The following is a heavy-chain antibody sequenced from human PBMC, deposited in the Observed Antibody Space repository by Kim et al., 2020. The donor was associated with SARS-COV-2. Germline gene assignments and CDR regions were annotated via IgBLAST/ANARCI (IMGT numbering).Heavy chain of an antibody. CDR3: AKGDCSSVRCYTKDC. CDR1: GFTFDNIA. V-gene: IGHV3-23*01. CDR2: ISGSGDST. D-gene: IGHD6-13*01. J-gene: IGHJ4*01. Sequence: GGSLRLSCAASGFTFDNIAMSWVRQSPGRGLEWVSTISGSGDSTFYADSVKGRFTLSRDNSMSTVYLQMNSLRVEDTALYYCAKGDCSSVRCYTKDCWG.